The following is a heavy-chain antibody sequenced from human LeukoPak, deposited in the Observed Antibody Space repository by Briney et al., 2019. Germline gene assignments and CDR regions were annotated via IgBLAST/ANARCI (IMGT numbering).Heavy chain of an antibody. CDR2: IYPGDSDT. V-gene: IGHV5-51*01. J-gene: IGHJ4*02. CDR1: GYSFTSYW. D-gene: IGHD3-9*01. Sequence: GESLKISCKGSGYSFTSYWIGWVRQMPGKGLEWMGIIYPGDSDTRYSPSFQGQVTISADKSISTAYLQWSSLKASDTAMYYCARFKSGRYFDRHFDYWGQGTLVTVSS. CDR3: ARFKSGRYFDRHFDY.